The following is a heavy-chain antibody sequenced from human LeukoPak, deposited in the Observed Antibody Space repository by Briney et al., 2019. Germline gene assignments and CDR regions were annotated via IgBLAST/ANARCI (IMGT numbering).Heavy chain of an antibody. CDR3: AHFKGGSFDF. Sequence: PSQTLSLTCTVSGGSISSCDYYWGWIRQPPGKGLEWIGSIYYRGNTYYNPSLKSRVTISVDTSKNQFSLKLPSVTAADTAVYYCAHFKGGSFDFWGQGTMVTVSS. J-gene: IGHJ3*01. D-gene: IGHD1-26*01. CDR1: GGSISSCDYY. CDR2: IYYRGNT. V-gene: IGHV4-39*01.